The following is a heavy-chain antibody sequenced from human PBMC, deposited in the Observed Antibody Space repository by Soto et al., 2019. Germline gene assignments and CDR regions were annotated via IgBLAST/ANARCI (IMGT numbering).Heavy chain of an antibody. CDR1: GYTLTDLS. J-gene: IGHJ4*02. CDR3: ATHRRGRFLGCLPEAYWGY. Sequence: ASVKVSCKVSGYTLTDLSMQWVRQAPGKGLEWMGGFDPEDGETIYAQKFQGRVTMTEDTATDTAYMELSSLRSEDTAVYYCATHRRGRFLGCLPEAYWGYGGEGPRVT. CDR2: FDPEDGET. V-gene: IGHV1-24*01. D-gene: IGHD3-3*01.